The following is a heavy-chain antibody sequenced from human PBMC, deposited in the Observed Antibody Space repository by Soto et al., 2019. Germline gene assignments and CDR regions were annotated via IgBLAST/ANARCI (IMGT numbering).Heavy chain of an antibody. J-gene: IGHJ5*02. CDR2: VYNNGQT. CDR1: GGSMTMSGYY. V-gene: IGHV4-39*01. CDR3: ARQVVAYCNGGGCDSPNRHWFDP. D-gene: IGHD2-15*01. Sequence: SETLSLTCTVAGGSMTMSGYYWGGILHPPGNELQYIGSVYNNGQTYYNPSLTSPVTISIDTSKNQFSLKLSSVTAADTAVYYCARQVVAYCNGGGCDSPNRHWFDPWGQGTLVTVSS.